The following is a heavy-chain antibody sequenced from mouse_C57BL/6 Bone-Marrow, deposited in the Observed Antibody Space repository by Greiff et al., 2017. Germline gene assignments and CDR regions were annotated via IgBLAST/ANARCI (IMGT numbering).Heavy chain of an antibody. V-gene: IGHV1-64*01. J-gene: IGHJ1*03. CDR2: IHPNSGST. D-gene: IGHD2-3*01. CDR1: GYTFTSYW. CDR3: ARGGLLRYFDV. Sequence: QVQLQQPGAELVKPGASVKLSCKASGYTFTSYWMHWVKQRPGQGLEWIGMIHPNSGSTNYNEKFKSKATLTVDKSSSTAYMQLISLTSEDSAVYYCARGGLLRYFDVWGTGTTVTVSS.